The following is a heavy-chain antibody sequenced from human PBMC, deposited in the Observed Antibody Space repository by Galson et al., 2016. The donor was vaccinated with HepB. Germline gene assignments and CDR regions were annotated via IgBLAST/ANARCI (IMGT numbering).Heavy chain of an antibody. CDR3: AGQDFRVVEATGSFDY. Sequence: SLRLSCAASGFSFTNYGIHWVRQAPGKGLEWLAVIWHDGSQKYYAESVKGRFTISRDNSKNTLYLQMNSLRAEDTAVYYCAGQDFRVVEATGSFDYWGQGILVTVSS. D-gene: IGHD2-15*01. CDR2: IWHDGSQK. V-gene: IGHV3-33*03. CDR1: GFSFTNYG. J-gene: IGHJ4*02.